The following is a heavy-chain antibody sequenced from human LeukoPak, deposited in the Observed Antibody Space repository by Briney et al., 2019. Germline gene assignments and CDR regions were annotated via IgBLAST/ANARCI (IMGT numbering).Heavy chain of an antibody. D-gene: IGHD2-15*01. V-gene: IGHV1-18*01. Sequence: ASVKVSCKASGYTFTSYGISWVRQAPGQGLEWMGWISAYNGNTNYAQKLQGRVTMTTDTSASTAYMELRSLRSDDTAVYYCAREGGYCSGGSCSAYFDYWGQGTLVTVSS. J-gene: IGHJ4*02. CDR1: GYTFTSYG. CDR2: ISAYNGNT. CDR3: AREGGYCSGGSCSAYFDY.